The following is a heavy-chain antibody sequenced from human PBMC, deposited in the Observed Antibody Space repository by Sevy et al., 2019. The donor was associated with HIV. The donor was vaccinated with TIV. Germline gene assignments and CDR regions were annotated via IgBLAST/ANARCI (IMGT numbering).Heavy chain of an antibody. Sequence: GGSLGLSCAASGFTFSDYYMSWIRQAPGKGLEWVSYISSSSSYTNYAYSVKGRFTISRDNAKNSLYLQMNSLRAEDTAVYYCARGFWSWEDDYWGQGTLVTVSS. CDR2: ISSSSSYT. V-gene: IGHV3-11*06. CDR1: GFTFSDYY. CDR3: ARGFWSWEDDY. D-gene: IGHD3-3*01. J-gene: IGHJ4*02.